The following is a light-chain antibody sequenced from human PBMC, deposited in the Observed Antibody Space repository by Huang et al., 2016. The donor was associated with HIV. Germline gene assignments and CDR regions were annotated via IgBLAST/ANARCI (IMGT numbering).Light chain of an antibody. CDR3: QQYNNWPPLT. V-gene: IGKV3-15*01. CDR2: GAS. J-gene: IGKJ4*01. Sequence: EIVMTQSPATLSVSPGGRATLSCRASQSVSSNLAWYQQKPGQAPRLLTSGASTRATGIPARFSGSGSGTEFTLTISSLQSEDFAVYYCQQYNNWPPLTFGGGTKVEIK. CDR1: QSVSSN.